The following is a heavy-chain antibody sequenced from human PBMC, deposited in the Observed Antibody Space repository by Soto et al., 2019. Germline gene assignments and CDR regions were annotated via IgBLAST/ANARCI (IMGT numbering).Heavy chain of an antibody. Sequence: SLRLSCAASGFTFSSYDMHWVRQATGKGLEWVSAIGTAGDTYYPGSVKGRFTISRENAKNSLYLQMNSLRAGDTAVYYCARTPASVSDILTGYYYYYYGMDVWGQGTTVTVSS. J-gene: IGHJ6*02. V-gene: IGHV3-13*01. CDR3: ARTPASVSDILTGYYYYYYGMDV. CDR2: IGTAGDT. CDR1: GFTFSSYD. D-gene: IGHD3-9*01.